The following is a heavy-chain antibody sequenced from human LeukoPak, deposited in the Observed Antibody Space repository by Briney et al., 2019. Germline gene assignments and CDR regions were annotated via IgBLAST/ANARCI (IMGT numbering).Heavy chain of an antibody. CDR1: GDSFSSVDSY. J-gene: IGHJ4*02. D-gene: IGHD6-19*01. CDR3: ASTHHDSSGWSIFDY. CDR2: IFCTGTP. Sequence: SETLSLTCTVSGDSFSSVDSYWSWIRQFPGKGLEWIGYIFCTGTPEYNPSLRSRITMPIDTSKNQFSLTLSSVTAADTAVYYCASTHHDSSGWSIFDYWGQGTLVTVSS. V-gene: IGHV4-31*03.